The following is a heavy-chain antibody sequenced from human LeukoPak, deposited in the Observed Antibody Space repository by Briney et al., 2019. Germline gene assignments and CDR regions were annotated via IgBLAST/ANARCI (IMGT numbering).Heavy chain of an antibody. CDR3: ARDGAGGEWASDAFDI. CDR2: IYYSGST. J-gene: IGHJ3*02. Sequence: PSETLSLTCTVSGGSISSYYWSWIRQPPGKRLEWIGYIYYSGSTNYNPSLKSRVTISVDTSKNQFSLKLSSVTAADTAVYYCARDGAGGEWASDAFDIWGQGTMVTVSS. CDR1: GGSISSYY. D-gene: IGHD3-16*01. V-gene: IGHV4-59*01.